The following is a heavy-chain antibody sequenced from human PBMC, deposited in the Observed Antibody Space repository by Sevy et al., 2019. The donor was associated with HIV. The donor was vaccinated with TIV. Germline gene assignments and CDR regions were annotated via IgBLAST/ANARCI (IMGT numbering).Heavy chain of an antibody. V-gene: IGHV3-30*18. Sequence: GGSLRLSCSAFGFKFQTFGMHWVRQAPAKGPEWLAAFSSDGINHNYAASVKGRFTISRDNSKSLLFLQMNSLIPNDTAVYFCTKESLRGTYIRGDFDHWGQGTLVTVSS. D-gene: IGHD3-10*02. CDR3: TKESLRGTYIRGDFDH. CDR2: FSSDGINH. J-gene: IGHJ4*02. CDR1: GFKFQTFG.